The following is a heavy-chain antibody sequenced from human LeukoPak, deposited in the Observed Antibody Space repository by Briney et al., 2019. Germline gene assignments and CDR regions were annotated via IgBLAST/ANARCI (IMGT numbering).Heavy chain of an antibody. CDR1: GGSISSYY. CDR2: IYYSGST. Sequence: PSETLSLTCTVSGGSISSYYWSWIRQPPGKGLEWIGYIYYSGSTNYNPSLKSRVTISVDTSKNQFSLKQSSVTAADTAVYYCARSGYSDDAFDIWGQGTMVTVSS. D-gene: IGHD3-22*01. V-gene: IGHV4-59*01. CDR3: ARSGYSDDAFDI. J-gene: IGHJ3*02.